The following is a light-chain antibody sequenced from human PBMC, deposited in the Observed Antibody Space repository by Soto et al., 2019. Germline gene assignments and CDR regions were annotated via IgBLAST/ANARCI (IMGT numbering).Light chain of an antibody. CDR3: QQYNSYSLIT. J-gene: IGKJ4*01. CDR2: DAS. CDR1: QSISTW. Sequence: DIQMTQSPSALSASVGDRVIVTCRASQSISTWLAWYQQKPGKAPKLLIYDASSLESGVPSRFSGSGSGTEFTLTISSLQPDDFATYYCQQYNSYSLITFCGGTKVDIK. V-gene: IGKV1-5*01.